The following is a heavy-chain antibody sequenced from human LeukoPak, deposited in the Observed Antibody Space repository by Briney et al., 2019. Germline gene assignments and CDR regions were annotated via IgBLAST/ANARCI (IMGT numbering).Heavy chain of an antibody. J-gene: IGHJ4*02. CDR1: GFTFSSYA. CDR2: ISGSGGST. V-gene: IGHV3-23*01. CDR3: AKRSLMSVLVYFDY. D-gene: IGHD2-8*02. Sequence: GGSLRLSCAASGFTFSSYAMSWVRQAPGKGLEWVSAISGSGGSTFYADSVKGRFTISRDNSKNTLYLQMNSLRAEDTALYYCAKRSLMSVLVYFDYWGQGTLVTVSS.